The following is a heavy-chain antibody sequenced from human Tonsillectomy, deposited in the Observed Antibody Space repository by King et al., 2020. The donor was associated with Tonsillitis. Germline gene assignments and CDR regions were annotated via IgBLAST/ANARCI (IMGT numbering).Heavy chain of an antibody. CDR2: ISFDGSSE. CDR3: AKPYGSGSYYHCYGMDV. J-gene: IGHJ6*02. CDR1: GFTFSSYG. D-gene: IGHD3-10*01. V-gene: IGHV3-30*18. Sequence: VQLVESGGGVVQPGRSLRLSCAASGFTFSSYGMHWVRQAPGKGLEWVAIISFDGSSEYYADSVMGRFTISRDISKNTLYLQMTSLRAEDTAVYYCAKPYGSGSYYHCYGMDVWGQGTTVTVSS.